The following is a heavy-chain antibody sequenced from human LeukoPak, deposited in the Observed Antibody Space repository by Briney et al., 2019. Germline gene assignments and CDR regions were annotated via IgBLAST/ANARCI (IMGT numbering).Heavy chain of an antibody. CDR2: INDGDRT. CDR1: GFTVSNNY. V-gene: IGHV3-66*01. Sequence: GGSLRLSCAVSGFTVSNNYMTWVRQAPGKGLESVSIINDGDRTFYAVSVKGRFTIFRDNAKNMLYLQMTSLRAEDTAVYYCAGAPETDHWGQGTLVTVSS. D-gene: IGHD5-24*01. CDR3: AGAPETDH. J-gene: IGHJ4*02.